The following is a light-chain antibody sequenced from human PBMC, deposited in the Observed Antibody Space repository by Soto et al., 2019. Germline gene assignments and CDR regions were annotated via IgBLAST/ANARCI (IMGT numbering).Light chain of an antibody. J-gene: IGKJ5*01. CDR2: AAS. V-gene: IGKV3-15*01. CDR1: QSISAN. Sequence: EIMMTQSPATLSVSPGERATLSCRASQSISANIAWYQQKPGQAPRLLIYAASVRASGIPARFSGTGFGREFTLSISSLQSEDSAVYYCHQYNSWTLISFGQGTRLEIK. CDR3: HQYNSWTLIS.